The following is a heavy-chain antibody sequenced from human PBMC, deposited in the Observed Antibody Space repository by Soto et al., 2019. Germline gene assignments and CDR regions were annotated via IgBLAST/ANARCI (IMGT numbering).Heavy chain of an antibody. CDR1: GYSFTNYW. J-gene: IGHJ6*03. CDR2: IYPGDSDT. V-gene: IGHV5-51*01. CDR3: ARQQAARLYYYYYMDV. D-gene: IGHD6-6*01. Sequence: GESLKISCKASGYSFTNYWIGWVRQMPGKGLEWMGVIYPGDSDTKYSPSFQGQVTISADKSITTAYLQWSSLKASDTAMYYCARQQAARLYYYYYMDVWGKGTTVTVSS.